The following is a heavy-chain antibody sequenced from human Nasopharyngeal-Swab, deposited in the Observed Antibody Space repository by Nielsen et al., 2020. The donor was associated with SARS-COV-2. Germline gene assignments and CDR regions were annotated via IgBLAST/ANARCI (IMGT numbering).Heavy chain of an antibody. CDR1: GFTFTTYA. J-gene: IGHJ1*01. D-gene: IGHD3-9*01. Sequence: GESLKISCAASGFTFTTYAMNWVRQAPGKGLEYVSVIYSDGSTYYADSVKGRFTISRDNSKNTLYLQMNSLRVEDTAIYYCAREDYDTHYVYFQHWGQGTLVTVSS. CDR3: AREDYDTHYVYFQH. CDR2: IYSDGST. V-gene: IGHV3-23*03.